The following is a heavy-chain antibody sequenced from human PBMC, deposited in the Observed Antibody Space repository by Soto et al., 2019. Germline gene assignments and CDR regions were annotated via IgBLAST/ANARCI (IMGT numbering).Heavy chain of an antibody. CDR2: INHSGST. CDR3: ARGRLRHPLIGIAVVPAARVTFDY. CDR1: GGSFSGYY. D-gene: IGHD2-2*01. V-gene: IGHV4-34*01. Sequence: SETLSLTCAVYGGSFSGYYWSRIRQPPGKGLEWIGEINHSGSTNYNPSLKSRVTISVDTSKNQFSLKLSSVTAADTAVYYCARGRLRHPLIGIAVVPAARVTFDYWGQGTLVTVSS. J-gene: IGHJ4*02.